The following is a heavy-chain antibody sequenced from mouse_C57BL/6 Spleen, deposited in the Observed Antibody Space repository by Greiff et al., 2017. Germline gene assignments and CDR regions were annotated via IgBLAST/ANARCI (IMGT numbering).Heavy chain of an antibody. CDR2: ISDGGSYT. CDR1: GFTFSSYA. J-gene: IGHJ2*01. D-gene: IGHD2-1*01. V-gene: IGHV5-4*01. CDR3: ARVVTTGGFLDY. Sequence: EVQRVESGGGLVQPGGSLTLSCAASGFTFSSYALSWVRQTPEKRLEWVATISDGGSYTYYPANVKGRFTISRDNTKNNQDLQMSNLKSEDTAMYYCARVVTTGGFLDYWGQGTTRTVSS.